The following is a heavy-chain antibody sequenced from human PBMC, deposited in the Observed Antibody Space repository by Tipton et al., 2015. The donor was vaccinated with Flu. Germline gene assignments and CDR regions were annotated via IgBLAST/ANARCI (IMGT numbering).Heavy chain of an antibody. J-gene: IGHJ4*02. CDR1: GYSISGGNY. D-gene: IGHD6-13*01. V-gene: IGHV4-38-2*01. Sequence: TLSLTCAVTGYSISGGNYWGWIRQSPGKGLEWLGSIYHAGSTYYNSSLKSRATISLDTSKNQFSLKLSSVTATDTAVYYCARHGSNWRFDYWGQGTLVTVSS. CDR2: IYHAGST. CDR3: ARHGSNWRFDY.